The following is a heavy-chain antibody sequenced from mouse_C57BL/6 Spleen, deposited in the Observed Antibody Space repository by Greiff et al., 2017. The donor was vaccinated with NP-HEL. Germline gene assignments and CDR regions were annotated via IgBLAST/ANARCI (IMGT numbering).Heavy chain of an antibody. CDR2: IDPSDSET. CDR3: ARMYGSSYEWYFDV. D-gene: IGHD1-1*01. CDR1: GYTFTSYW. Sequence: QVQLQQPGAELVRPGSSVKLSCKASGYTFTSYWMHWVKQRPIQGLEWIGNIDPSDSETHYNQKFKDKATLTVDKSSSTAYMQLSSLTSDDSAVYYCARMYGSSYEWYFDVWGTGTTVTVSS. J-gene: IGHJ1*03. V-gene: IGHV1-52*01.